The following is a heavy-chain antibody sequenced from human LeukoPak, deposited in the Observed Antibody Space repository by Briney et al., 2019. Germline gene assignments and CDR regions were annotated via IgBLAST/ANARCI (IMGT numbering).Heavy chain of an antibody. J-gene: IGHJ5*02. CDR3: ACRDLTSTWSYP. Sequence: GASLQISCKGIGYPFTSNWIGWVRRMPGKGMEWMGVIYPGDSRIRYDPSFQGQITISVDKSISTAYLQWVSLKASDTAMYYCACRDLTSTWSYPWGQGTLVTVSS. CDR2: IYPGDSRI. D-gene: IGHD2-2*01. CDR1: GYPFTSNW. V-gene: IGHV5-51*01.